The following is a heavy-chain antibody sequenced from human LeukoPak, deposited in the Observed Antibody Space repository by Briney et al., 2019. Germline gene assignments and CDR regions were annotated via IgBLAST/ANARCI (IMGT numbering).Heavy chain of an antibody. CDR2: FDPEDGET. Sequence: ASVKVSFTVSGYTLTELSMHWVRQAPGKGLEWMGGFDPEDGETIYAQKFQGRVTMTEDTSTDTAYMELSSLRSEDTAVYYCATGPIGSGSYWDHPGDYWGQGTLVTVSS. J-gene: IGHJ4*02. D-gene: IGHD3-10*01. CDR3: ATGPIGSGSYWDHPGDY. V-gene: IGHV1-24*01. CDR1: GYTLTELS.